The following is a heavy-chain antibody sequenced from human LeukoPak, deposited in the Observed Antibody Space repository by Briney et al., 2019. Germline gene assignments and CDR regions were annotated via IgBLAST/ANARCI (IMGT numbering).Heavy chain of an antibody. CDR3: ARHSDYYGSGSYQDAFDI. D-gene: IGHD3-10*01. V-gene: IGHV4-39*01. CDR1: GGSISSSSYY. J-gene: IGHJ3*02. Sequence: SETLSLTCTVSGGSISSSSYYWGWIRQPPGKGLEWIGSIYDSGSTYYNPSLKSRVTISVDTSKNQFSLKLSSVTAADTAVYYCARHSDYYGSGSYQDAFDIWGQGTMVTVSS. CDR2: IYDSGST.